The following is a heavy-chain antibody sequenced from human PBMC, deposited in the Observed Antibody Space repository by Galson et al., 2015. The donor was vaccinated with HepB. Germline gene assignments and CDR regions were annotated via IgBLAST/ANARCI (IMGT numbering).Heavy chain of an antibody. Sequence: VKVSCNASGYTFTSYAMNWVRQAPGQGLEWMGWINTNTGNPTYAQGFTGRFVFSLDTSVSTAYLQICSLKAEDTAVYYCARDHPIEVAARPPDYYGMDVWGQGTTVTVSS. J-gene: IGHJ6*02. CDR3: ARDHPIEVAARPPDYYGMDV. V-gene: IGHV7-4-1*01. CDR1: GYTFTSYA. CDR2: INTNTGNP. D-gene: IGHD2-15*01.